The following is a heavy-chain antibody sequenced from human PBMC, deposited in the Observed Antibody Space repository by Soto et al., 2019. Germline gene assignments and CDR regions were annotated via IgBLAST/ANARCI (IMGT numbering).Heavy chain of an antibody. CDR1: GGSISGSSHF. V-gene: IGHV4-39*01. Sequence: QLQLQESGPGLVKPSETLSLICTVSGGSISGSSHFWGWIRQPPGKGLEWIGSIHYSGTTYYNPSLKRRVTISVDTSKNQFSLKLNSVTAADPAVYYCARHPPSRFEPRRGYYGMDVWGQGTTVTVSS. CDR2: IHYSGTT. J-gene: IGHJ6*02. CDR3: ARHPPSRFEPRRGYYGMDV. D-gene: IGHD2-2*01.